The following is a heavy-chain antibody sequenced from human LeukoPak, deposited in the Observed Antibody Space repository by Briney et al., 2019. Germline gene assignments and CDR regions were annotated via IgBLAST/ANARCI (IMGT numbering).Heavy chain of an antibody. V-gene: IGHV3-23*01. CDR2: ISGSGGST. D-gene: IGHD5-18*01. J-gene: IGHJ4*02. Sequence: GGSLRLSCAASGFTFSSYSMNWVRQAPGKGLEWVSAISGSGGSTYYADSVKGRFTISRDNSKNTLYLQMNSLRAEDTAVYYCAKTGYSYGPGDYWGQGTLVTVSS. CDR1: GFTFSSYS. CDR3: AKTGYSYGPGDY.